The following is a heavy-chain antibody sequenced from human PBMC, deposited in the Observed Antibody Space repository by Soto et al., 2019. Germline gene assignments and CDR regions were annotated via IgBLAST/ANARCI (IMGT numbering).Heavy chain of an antibody. CDR3: ARGAATMAPKNWFDP. Sequence: QVQLQESGPGLVKPSGTLSLTCAVSGGSISISNWWSWVRQPPGKGLEWIGGIFHSGDTNYNPSLKSRVTISVDRSNNRFSLKLTSVTAADTAMYYCARGAATMAPKNWFDPWGQGVLVTVSS. CDR2: IFHSGDT. CDR1: GGSISISNW. D-gene: IGHD3-10*01. V-gene: IGHV4-4*02. J-gene: IGHJ5*02.